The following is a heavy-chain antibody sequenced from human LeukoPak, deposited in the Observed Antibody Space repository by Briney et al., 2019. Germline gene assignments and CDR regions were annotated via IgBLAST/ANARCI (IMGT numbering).Heavy chain of an antibody. CDR3: ARFQGSGMSDYDYVWGSYPDY. J-gene: IGHJ4*02. Sequence: ASVKVSCKASGHTFTGYYMHWVRQAPGQGLEWMGWINPNSGGTNYAQKFQGRVTMTRDTSISTAYMELSRLRSDDTAVYYCARFQGSGMSDYDYVWGSYPDYWGQGTLVTVSS. CDR2: INPNSGGT. D-gene: IGHD3-16*01. V-gene: IGHV1-2*02. CDR1: GHTFTGYY.